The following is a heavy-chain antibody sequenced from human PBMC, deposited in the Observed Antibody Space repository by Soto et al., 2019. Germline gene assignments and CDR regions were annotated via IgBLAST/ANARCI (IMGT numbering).Heavy chain of an antibody. V-gene: IGHV3-72*01. Sequence: PGGSLRLSCAASGFTFSDHYMDWVRQAPGKGLEWVGRTRNKTNSYTTEYAASVKGRFTISRDDSKNSLYLQMNSLKTDDTAVYYCARDRGYKDYWGQGTLVTVSS. CDR3: ARDRGYKDY. CDR1: GFTFSDHY. CDR2: TRNKTNSYTT. D-gene: IGHD5-18*01. J-gene: IGHJ4*02.